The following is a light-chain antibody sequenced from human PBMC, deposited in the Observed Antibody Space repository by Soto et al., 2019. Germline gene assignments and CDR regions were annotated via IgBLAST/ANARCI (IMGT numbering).Light chain of an antibody. CDR3: QQYSRYSWT. Sequence: DIPMTQSPSTLSASVGDRVTITCRASHTIGDWLAWYQQKPGKAPNLLIYDASILQSGVPSRFSGSGSGTEFTLTISSLQPDDLATYYCQQYSRYSWTFGQGTKVEI. V-gene: IGKV1-5*01. J-gene: IGKJ1*01. CDR1: HTIGDW. CDR2: DAS.